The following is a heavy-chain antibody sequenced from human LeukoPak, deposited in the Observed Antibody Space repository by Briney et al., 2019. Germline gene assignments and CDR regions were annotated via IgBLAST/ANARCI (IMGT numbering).Heavy chain of an antibody. Sequence: SETLSLPCTVSGGSISRGGYYWTWIRQHPGKGLEWIGYLYYSGSTYYNPSLKSRVTISVDMSKSQFSLRLSSVTAADTAVYYCALGYCGGGSCYAREYFQHWGQGTLVTVSS. J-gene: IGHJ1*01. D-gene: IGHD2-15*01. CDR2: LYYSGST. CDR1: GGSISRGGYY. V-gene: IGHV4-31*03. CDR3: ALGYCGGGSCYAREYFQH.